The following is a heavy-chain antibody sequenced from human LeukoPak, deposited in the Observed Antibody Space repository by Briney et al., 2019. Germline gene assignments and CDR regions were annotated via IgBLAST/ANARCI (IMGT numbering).Heavy chain of an antibody. D-gene: IGHD1-26*01. CDR2: IYYSGST. Sequence: PSETLSLTCTVPGGSISSSSYYWGWIRQPPGKGLEWIGSIYYSGSTYYNPSLKSRVTISVDTSKNQFSLKLSSVTAADTAVYYCARDWGGALDYWGQGTLVTVSS. CDR1: GGSISSSSYY. J-gene: IGHJ4*02. CDR3: ARDWGGALDY. V-gene: IGHV4-39*07.